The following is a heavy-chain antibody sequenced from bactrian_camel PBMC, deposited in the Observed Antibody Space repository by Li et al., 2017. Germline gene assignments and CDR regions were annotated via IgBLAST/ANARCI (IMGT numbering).Heavy chain of an antibody. J-gene: IGHJ4*01. CDR1: GFTVDITA. D-gene: IGHD6*01. CDR2: INGIGTT. CDR3: ATSVLDGICDRRYYAH. V-gene: IGHV3S31*01. Sequence: VQLVESGGGSVQPGGSLRLSCAVSGFTVDITAMSWVRQAPGNGVEWVSGINGIGTTFYADSVKGRFTISRDNTKNALLLQMNSLNPEDTAVYYCATSVLDGICDRRYYAHLGQGTQVTVS.